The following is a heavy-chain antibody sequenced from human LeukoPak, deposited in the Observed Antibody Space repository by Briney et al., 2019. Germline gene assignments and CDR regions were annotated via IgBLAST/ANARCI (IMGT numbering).Heavy chain of an antibody. D-gene: IGHD3-3*01. CDR1: GFTFDDYA. J-gene: IGHJ4*02. Sequence: PGGSLRLSCAASGFTFDDYAMSWVRQVAGKGLEWVSGITWNGGITGYADSVKGRFTISRDNAKNSLYLQMNSLRAEDTALYYCARSVIGDYYFDYWGRGTLVTVSS. CDR2: ITWNGGIT. V-gene: IGHV3-20*04. CDR3: ARSVIGDYYFDY.